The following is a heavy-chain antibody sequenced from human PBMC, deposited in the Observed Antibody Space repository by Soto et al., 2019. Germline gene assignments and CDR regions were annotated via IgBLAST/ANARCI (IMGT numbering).Heavy chain of an antibody. Sequence: PSETLSLTCAVYGGSFSGYYWSWIRQPPEKGLEWIGEINHSGSTNYNPSLKSRVTISVDTSKNQLSLKLSSVTASDTAVYYCARGLYSSSLYWFDPWRQGTLVTVSS. CDR2: INHSGST. CDR3: ARGLYSSSLYWFDP. CDR1: GGSFSGYY. J-gene: IGHJ5*02. D-gene: IGHD6-13*01. V-gene: IGHV4-34*01.